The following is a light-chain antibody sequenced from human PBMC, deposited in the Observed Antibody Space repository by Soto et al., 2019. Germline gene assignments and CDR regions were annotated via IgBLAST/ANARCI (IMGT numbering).Light chain of an antibody. Sequence: DIQMTQSPSTLSASVGDRVTITCRASQRFSGSLAWYQQKPGKAPKLLIYDASSLERGVPSRFSGSGSGTEFTLTISSLQPDDFATYYCQHYDTPSRTFGQGAKVEIK. CDR3: QHYDTPSRT. J-gene: IGKJ1*01. CDR2: DAS. V-gene: IGKV1-5*01. CDR1: QRFSGS.